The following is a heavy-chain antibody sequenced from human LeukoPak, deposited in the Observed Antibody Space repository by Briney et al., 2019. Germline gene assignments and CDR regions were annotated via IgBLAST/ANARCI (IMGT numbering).Heavy chain of an antibody. V-gene: IGHV3-23*01. CDR3: AKGGKWDVTPFDY. CDR2: ISGGGGST. D-gene: IGHD1-26*01. J-gene: IGHJ4*02. CDR1: GFTFSDFY. Sequence: GGSLRLSCAASGFTFSDFYTSWIRQAPGKGLEWVSTISGGGGSTYYADSVKGRFTISRDNSKNTLYLQVNSLRAEDTAVYYCAKGGKWDVTPFDYWGQGTLVTVSS.